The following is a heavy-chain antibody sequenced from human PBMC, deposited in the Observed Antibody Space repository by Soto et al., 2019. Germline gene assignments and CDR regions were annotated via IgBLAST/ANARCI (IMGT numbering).Heavy chain of an antibody. CDR3: ARQIYYSDTGPNFQYYFDS. V-gene: IGHV5-10-1*01. CDR2: IDPSDSQT. D-gene: IGHD3-22*01. J-gene: IGHJ4*02. CDR1: GYSFAGYW. Sequence: GESLKICCKVSGYSFAGYWITWVRQKPGKGLEWMGRIDPSDSQTYYSPSFRGHVTISATKSITTVFLQWSSLRASDTAMYYCARQIYYSDTGPNFQYYFDSWGQGTPVTVSS.